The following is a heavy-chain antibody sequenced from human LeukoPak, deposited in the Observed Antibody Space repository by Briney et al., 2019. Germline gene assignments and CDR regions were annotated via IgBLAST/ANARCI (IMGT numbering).Heavy chain of an antibody. CDR2: ISWNSGSI. CDR1: GFTFDDYA. V-gene: IGHV3-9*01. J-gene: IGHJ2*01. CDR3: AKDGYYYDSSGYYPRWNSGARYWYFDL. D-gene: IGHD3-22*01. Sequence: TGGSLRLSCAASGFTFDDYAMHWVRQAPGKGLEWVSGISWNSGSIGYADSVKGRFTISRDNSKNTLYLQVNSLRAEDTAVYYCAKDGYYYDSSGYYPRWNSGARYWYFDLWGRGTLVTVSS.